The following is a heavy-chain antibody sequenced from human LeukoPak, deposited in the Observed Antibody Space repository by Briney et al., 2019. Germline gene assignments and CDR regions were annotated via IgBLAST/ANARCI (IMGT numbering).Heavy chain of an antibody. V-gene: IGHV4-59*08. CDR2: IFYTGST. D-gene: IGHD3-22*01. J-gene: IGHJ5*02. CDR3: ASYYYDSSANWFDP. Sequence: SETLSLTCTVSGGSINNYYWSWIRQPPGKGLEWIGYIFYTGSTNYNPSLKSRVTISVDMSKNQFSLKLSSVTAADTAVYYCASYYYDSSANWFDPWGQGTLVTVSS. CDR1: GGSINNYY.